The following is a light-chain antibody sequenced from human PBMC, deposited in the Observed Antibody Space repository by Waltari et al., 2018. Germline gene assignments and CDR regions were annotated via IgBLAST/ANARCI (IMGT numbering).Light chain of an antibody. V-gene: IGKV1-39*01. CDR3: QQTYSTSL. CDR1: QNINTY. J-gene: IGKJ2*01. CDR2: AAI. Sequence: DMQMKQSQSSLSASVGDTLTISCRASQNINTYINWYQQKPGKAPKPLINAAINLQSGVPARFRGSGSGTDFSLTISSLQPEDSATYYCQQTYSTSLFGQGTKLEIK.